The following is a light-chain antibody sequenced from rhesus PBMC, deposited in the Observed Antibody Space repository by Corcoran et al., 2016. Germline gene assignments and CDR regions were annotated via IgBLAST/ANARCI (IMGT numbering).Light chain of an antibody. J-gene: IGKJ2*01. Sequence: DIQMTQSPSSLSASVGDRVTITCRASENVNNYLNWYQQKPGKAPKLLIYKTSPLQSGVPSRFSGSGSGTDYTFTISSLQPEDVATYYCLHGYATPYTFGQGTKVEIK. CDR3: LHGYATPYT. V-gene: IGKV1-74*01. CDR2: KTS. CDR1: ENVNNY.